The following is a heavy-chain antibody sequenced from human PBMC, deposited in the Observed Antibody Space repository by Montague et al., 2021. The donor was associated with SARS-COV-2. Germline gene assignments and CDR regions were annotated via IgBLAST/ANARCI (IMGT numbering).Heavy chain of an antibody. CDR1: GGSISSGSYY. D-gene: IGHD3-3*01. V-gene: IGHV4-39*02. J-gene: IGHJ4*02. CDR3: AREASRGITIFGVVTASYYFDY. CDR2: IYNSGST. Sequence: SETLSLTCTVSGGSISSGSYYWGWIRQPPGKGLEWIGCIYNSGSTQYNPSLKSRVTISVDTSKNQFSLKLSSETAADTAVYYCAREASRGITIFGVVTASYYFDYWGQGTLVTVSS.